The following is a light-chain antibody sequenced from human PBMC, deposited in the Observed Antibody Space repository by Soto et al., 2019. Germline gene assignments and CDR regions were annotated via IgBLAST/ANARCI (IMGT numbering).Light chain of an antibody. Sequence: EIVLTQSPETLSLSPGERATLSCRASQSVSGIYLAWYQQKPGQAPRLLIYGASSRATGIPDRFSGSGSGTDFTLTITRLEPEDSAVYYCQQYDSSPPRLTFGGGTKVDIK. CDR2: GAS. V-gene: IGKV3-20*01. J-gene: IGKJ4*01. CDR3: QQYDSSPPRLT. CDR1: QSVSGIY.